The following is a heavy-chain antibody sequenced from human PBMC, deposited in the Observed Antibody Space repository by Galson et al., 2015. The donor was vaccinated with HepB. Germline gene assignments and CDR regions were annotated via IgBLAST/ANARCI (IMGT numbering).Heavy chain of an antibody. V-gene: IGHV3-74*01. J-gene: IGHJ5*02. CDR2: INSDGSST. CDR3: ARATYYYDSSGSLWFDP. D-gene: IGHD3-22*01. Sequence: SLRLSCAASGFTFSSYWMHWVRQAPGKGLVWVSRINSDGSSTSYADSVKGRFTISRDDAKNTLYLQMNSLRAEDTAVYYCARATYYYDSSGSLWFDPWGQGTLVTVSS. CDR1: GFTFSSYW.